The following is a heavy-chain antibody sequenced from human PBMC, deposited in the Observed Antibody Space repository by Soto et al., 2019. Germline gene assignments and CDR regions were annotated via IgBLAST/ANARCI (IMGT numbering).Heavy chain of an antibody. V-gene: IGHV3-23*01. CDR3: AKDDRITIFGVDELRFDP. Sequence: GGSLRLSCAASGFTVSSSYAMSWVRQAPGKGLEWVSAISGSGGSTYYADSVKGRFTISRDNSKNTLYLQMNSLRAEDTAVYYCAKDDRITIFGVDELRFDPWGQGTLVTVSS. CDR1: GFTVSSSYA. J-gene: IGHJ5*02. CDR2: ISGSGGST. D-gene: IGHD3-3*01.